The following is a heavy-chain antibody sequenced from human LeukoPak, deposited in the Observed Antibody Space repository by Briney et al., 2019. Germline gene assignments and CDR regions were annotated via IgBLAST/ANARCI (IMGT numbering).Heavy chain of an antibody. J-gene: IGHJ4*02. V-gene: IGHV4-34*01. CDR1: GGSISSYY. Sequence: SETLSLTCTVSGGSISSYYWSWIRQPPGKGLEWIGEINHSGSTNYNPSLKSRVTISVDTSKNQFSLKLSSVTAADTAVYYCARGLGYSYGRGWVAAAGKTATNFDYWGQGTLVTVPS. D-gene: IGHD5-18*01. CDR3: ARGLGYSYGRGWVAAAGKTATNFDY. CDR2: INHSGST.